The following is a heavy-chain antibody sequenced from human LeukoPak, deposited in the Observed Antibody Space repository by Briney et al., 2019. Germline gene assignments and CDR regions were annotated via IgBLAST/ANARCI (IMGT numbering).Heavy chain of an antibody. J-gene: IGHJ6*03. Sequence: GGSLRLSCAASGFTFSSYWMSWVRQAPGKGLEWVSVIYSGGGTYYADSVKGRFTISRDNSKNTLYLQMNSLRAEDTAVYYCARTYGSGSYWDYYYYMGVWGKGTTVTISS. CDR2: IYSGGGT. CDR1: GFTFSSYW. D-gene: IGHD3-10*01. V-gene: IGHV3-66*01. CDR3: ARTYGSGSYWDYYYYMGV.